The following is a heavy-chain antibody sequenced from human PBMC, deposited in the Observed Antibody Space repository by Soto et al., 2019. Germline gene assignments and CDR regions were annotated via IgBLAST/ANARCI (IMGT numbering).Heavy chain of an antibody. CDR3: AKVPKLTMVVTSSMDV. CDR2: ISGSGGST. J-gene: IGHJ6*02. Sequence: VQLLESGGGLVQPGGSLRLSCAASGFTFSSYAMSWVRQAPGKGLEWVSAISGSGGSTYYADSVKGRFTIARDNSKNTLYLQMNNLSAEDTAVYYCAKVPKLTMVVTSSMDVWGQGTTVTVSS. D-gene: IGHD2-21*02. V-gene: IGHV3-23*01. CDR1: GFTFSSYA.